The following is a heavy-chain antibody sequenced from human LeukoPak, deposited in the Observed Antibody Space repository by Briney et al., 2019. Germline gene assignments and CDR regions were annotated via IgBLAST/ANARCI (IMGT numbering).Heavy chain of an antibody. Sequence: PSQTLSLTCTVSGGSISSGDYYWSWIRQPPGKGLEWIGYIYYSGSTYYNPSLKSRVTLSVDTSKNQFSLKLSSVTAADTAVYYCARELLWGYYYDSSGYYSDGYFQHWGQGTLVTVSS. CDR1: GGSISSGDYY. V-gene: IGHV4-30-4*01. D-gene: IGHD3-22*01. CDR3: ARELLWGYYYDSSGYYSDGYFQH. J-gene: IGHJ1*01. CDR2: IYYSGST.